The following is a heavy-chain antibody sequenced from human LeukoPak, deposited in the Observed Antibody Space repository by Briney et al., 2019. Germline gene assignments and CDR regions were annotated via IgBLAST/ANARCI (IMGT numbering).Heavy chain of an antibody. D-gene: IGHD3-22*01. CDR3: ARVYDSSGYYLDY. J-gene: IGHJ4*02. CDR1: GGSISSGGYY. Sequence: SQTLSLTCTVSGGSISSGGYYWSWTRQHPGKGLEWIGYIYYSGSTYYNPSLKSRVTISVDTSKNQFSLKLSSVTAADTAVYYCARVYDSSGYYLDYWGQGTLVTVSS. V-gene: IGHV4-31*03. CDR2: IYYSGST.